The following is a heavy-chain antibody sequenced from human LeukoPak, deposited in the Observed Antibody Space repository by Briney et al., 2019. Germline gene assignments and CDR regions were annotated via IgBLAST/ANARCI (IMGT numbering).Heavy chain of an antibody. V-gene: IGHV3-48*03. J-gene: IGHJ4*02. Sequence: PGGSLRLSCAASGFTFSSYEMNWDRQAPGKGLEWVSYISSSGSTIYYADSVKGRFTISRDNAKSSLYLQMNSLRAEDTAVYYCARDRNVGWFGELSDLDYWGQGTLVTVSS. CDR1: GFTFSSYE. D-gene: IGHD3-10*01. CDR2: ISSSGSTI. CDR3: ARDRNVGWFGELSDLDY.